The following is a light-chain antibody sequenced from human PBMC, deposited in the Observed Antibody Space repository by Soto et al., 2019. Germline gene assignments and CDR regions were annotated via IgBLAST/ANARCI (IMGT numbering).Light chain of an antibody. J-gene: IGKJ5*01. CDR3: QQYNSWPPIT. Sequence: EIVMTQSPATLPVSPGERATLSCRATQTVNNKVVWYQHKPGQAPRLLIYGASTRATGIPARFSGSGSGTEFTLSISSLQSEDFAVYYCQQYNSWPPITFGQGTRLEIK. CDR1: QTVNNK. CDR2: GAS. V-gene: IGKV3-15*01.